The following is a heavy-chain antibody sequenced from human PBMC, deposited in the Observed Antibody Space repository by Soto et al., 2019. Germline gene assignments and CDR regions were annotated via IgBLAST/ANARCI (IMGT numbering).Heavy chain of an antibody. CDR3: ANTIFGNSNWFDP. D-gene: IGHD3-3*01. CDR2: INAGNGNT. CDR1: GYTFPSYA. J-gene: IGHJ5*02. Sequence: ASVEVSCKASGYTFPSYAMHWLRQAPGQRLEWMGWINAGNGNTKYSQKFQGRVTITRDTSASTAYMELSSLRSEDTAVYYCANTIFGNSNWFDPWGQGTLVTVSS. V-gene: IGHV1-3*01.